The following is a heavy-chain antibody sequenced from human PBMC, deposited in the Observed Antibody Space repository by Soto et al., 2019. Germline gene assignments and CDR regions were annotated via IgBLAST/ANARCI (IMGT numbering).Heavy chain of an antibody. D-gene: IGHD2-21*02. V-gene: IGHV5-51*01. J-gene: IGHJ6*02. CDR1: GYNFSRYW. Sequence: GESLKISCKGSGYNFSRYWIGWVRQKPGKGLQWMGTIYPSDSDTRYSPSFQGQVTFSADKSLSTAYLHWSSLKASDTAMYYCARQAVTGVPYYYNVMDVWGQGTTVTVYS. CDR2: IYPSDSDT. CDR3: ARQAVTGVPYYYNVMDV.